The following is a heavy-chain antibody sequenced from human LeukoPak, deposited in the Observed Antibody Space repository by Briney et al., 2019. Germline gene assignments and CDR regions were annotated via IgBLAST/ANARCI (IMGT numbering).Heavy chain of an antibody. Sequence: PGGSLRLSCAASGFTFRSYWMSWVRQAPGKGLEWVANIKQDGSEKYYVDSVKGRFTISRDNAKNSLYLQMNSLRAEGTAVYYCARVSKYCSGGSCYDFDSWGQGTLVTVSS. V-gene: IGHV3-7*01. D-gene: IGHD2-15*01. J-gene: IGHJ4*02. CDR1: GFTFRSYW. CDR3: ARVSKYCSGGSCYDFDS. CDR2: IKQDGSEK.